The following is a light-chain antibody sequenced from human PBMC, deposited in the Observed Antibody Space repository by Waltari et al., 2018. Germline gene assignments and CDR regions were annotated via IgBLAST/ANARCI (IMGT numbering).Light chain of an antibody. V-gene: IGKV3-20*01. J-gene: IGKJ1*01. CDR2: DAS. CDR3: QKYGTLPAT. CDR1: QSISRF. Sequence: DIFLTQSPGTLSLSPGEGATLSCRASQSISRFLDWYQQKPGQAPRLLIYDASTRATGIPDRFSGSGSGTDFSLTIRRLEPEDFAVYYCQKYGTLPATFGQGTKVEIK.